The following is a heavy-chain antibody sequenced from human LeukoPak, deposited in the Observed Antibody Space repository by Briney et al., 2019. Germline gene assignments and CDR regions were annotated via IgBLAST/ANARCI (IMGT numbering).Heavy chain of an antibody. V-gene: IGHV1-2*04. CDR3: ARMGIDYYGMDV. CDR1: GYTFTGYY. J-gene: IGHJ6*04. Sequence: GASVKVSCKASGYTFTGYYMHWVRQAPGQGLEWMGWINPNSGGTNYAQKFQGWVTMTRDTSISIAYMELSRLRSDDTAVYYCARMGIDYYGMDVWGKGTTVTVSS. D-gene: IGHD7-27*01. CDR2: INPNSGGT.